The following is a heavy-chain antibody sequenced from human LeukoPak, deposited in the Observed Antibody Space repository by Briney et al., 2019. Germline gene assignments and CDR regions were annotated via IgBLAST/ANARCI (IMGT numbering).Heavy chain of an antibody. J-gene: IGHJ4*02. CDR2: ISSSGSTI. Sequence: GGSLRLSCAASGFTFSSYEMNWVRQAPGKGLEWVSYISSSGSTIYYADSVKGRFTISRDNAKNSLYLQMNSLRAEDTAVYYCAREPWWFGESEGGYFDYWGQGTLVTVSS. D-gene: IGHD3-10*01. V-gene: IGHV3-48*03. CDR1: GFTFSSYE. CDR3: AREPWWFGESEGGYFDY.